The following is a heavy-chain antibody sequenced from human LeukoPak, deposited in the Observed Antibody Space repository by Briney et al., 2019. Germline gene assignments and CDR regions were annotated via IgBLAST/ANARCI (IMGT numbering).Heavy chain of an antibody. CDR3: VRGLYDSSTYRAFHI. D-gene: IGHD3-22*01. J-gene: IGHJ3*02. V-gene: IGHV4-4*07. CDR1: GGSISSHY. Sequence: SETLSPTCTVSGGSISSHYWSWIRLPAGKGLEWIGRIYTSGSTNSNPSLKSRVTMSVDTSKNQFSLMLSSVTAADTAVYYCVRGLYDSSTYRAFHIWGQGTMVTVSS. CDR2: IYTSGST.